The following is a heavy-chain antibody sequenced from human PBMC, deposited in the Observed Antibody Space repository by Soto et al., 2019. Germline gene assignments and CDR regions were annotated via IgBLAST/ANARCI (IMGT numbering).Heavy chain of an antibody. J-gene: IGHJ4*02. D-gene: IGHD3-22*01. CDR1: GGSIRSNIYY. Sequence: SETLSLTCSFSGGSIRSNIYYWGWIRKPPGKGLEWIATVHYSGSTYYTPSLKNRVTISADTSNNQFSLRLNSVTAADTAVYYCARQHYYDSSGYYTWNWGQGTLVTVSS. V-gene: IGHV4-39*01. CDR2: VHYSGST. CDR3: ARQHYYDSSGYYTWN.